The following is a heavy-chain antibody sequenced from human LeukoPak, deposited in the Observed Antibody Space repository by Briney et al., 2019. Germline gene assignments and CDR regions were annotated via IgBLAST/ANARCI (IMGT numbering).Heavy chain of an antibody. CDR1: GGSISSSSYY. Sequence: SETLSLTCTVSGGSISSSSYYWGWIRQPPGKGLEWIGSIYYSGSTYYNPSLKSRVTISVDTSKNQFSLKLSSVTAADTAVYYCARGDSSGYYSTPYFDYWGQGTLVTVSS. CDR2: IYYSGST. J-gene: IGHJ4*02. CDR3: ARGDSSGYYSTPYFDY. V-gene: IGHV4-39*07. D-gene: IGHD3-22*01.